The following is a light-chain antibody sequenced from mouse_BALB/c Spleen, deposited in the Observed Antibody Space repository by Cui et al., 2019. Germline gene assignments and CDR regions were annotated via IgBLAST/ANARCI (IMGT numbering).Light chain of an antibody. CDR2: LTS. CDR3: QQWSSNPFT. Sequence: QIVLTQSPALMPASPGEKVTMTCSASSSVSYMYWYQQKPRSSPKPWIYLTSNLASGVPARFSGSGSGTSYSLTISSMEAEDAATYYCQQWSSNPFTFGSGTKLEIK. V-gene: IGKV4-68*01. J-gene: IGKJ4*01. CDR1: SSVSY.